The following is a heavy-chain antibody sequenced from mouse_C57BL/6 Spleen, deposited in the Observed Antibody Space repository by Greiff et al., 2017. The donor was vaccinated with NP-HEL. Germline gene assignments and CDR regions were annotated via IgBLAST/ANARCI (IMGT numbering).Heavy chain of an antibody. CDR2: INPNNGGT. V-gene: IGHV1-18*01. D-gene: IGHD1-1*01. CDR3: AREEPQYYGSSDGWYFDV. CDR1: GYTFTDYN. J-gene: IGHJ1*03. Sequence: EVQLQQSGPELVKPGASVKIPCKASGYTFTDYNMDWVKQSHGKSLEWIGDINPNNGGTIYNQKFKGKATLTVEKSSSTAYMELRILTTEDTAVFYCAREEPQYYGSSDGWYFDVWGTGTTVTVSS.